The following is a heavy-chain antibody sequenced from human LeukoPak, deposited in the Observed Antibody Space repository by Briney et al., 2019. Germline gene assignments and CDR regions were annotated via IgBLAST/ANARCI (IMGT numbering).Heavy chain of an antibody. Sequence: ASVKVSCKASGYTFTNYGISSVRRAPGQGLEWMGWISAYNGNTNSAQKFQGRVTMTRDTSTRTAYMELRSLRADDTAIYYCARYYGEYGANWFDPWGQGTLVTVSS. J-gene: IGHJ5*02. CDR2: ISAYNGNT. CDR1: GYTFTNYG. V-gene: IGHV1-18*01. CDR3: ARYYGEYGANWFDP. D-gene: IGHD4-17*01.